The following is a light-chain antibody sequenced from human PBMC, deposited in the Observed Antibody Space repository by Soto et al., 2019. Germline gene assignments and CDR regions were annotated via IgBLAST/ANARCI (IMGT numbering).Light chain of an antibody. J-gene: IGLJ3*02. CDR1: SSDVGGYNF. Sequence: QSALTQPASVSGSPGQSITISCTGTSSDVGGYNFVSWYQQHPGKPPKLIIYAVNNRPSGVSDRFSASKSGNTASLTISGLQAADEADYYCSSYTVSTTLVLFGGGTKVTVL. CDR2: AVN. CDR3: SSYTVSTTLVL. V-gene: IGLV2-14*01.